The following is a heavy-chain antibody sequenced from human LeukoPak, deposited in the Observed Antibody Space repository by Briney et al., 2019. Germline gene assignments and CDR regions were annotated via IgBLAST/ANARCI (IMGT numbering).Heavy chain of an antibody. CDR3: ARQTGRWRQTINWFDP. J-gene: IGHJ5*02. D-gene: IGHD1-1*01. V-gene: IGHV4-34*01. Sequence: PSETLSLTCAVYGGSFSGYYWSWIRQPPGKGLEWIGEINHSGSTNYNPSLKSRVTISVDTSNNQFSLKLSSVTAADTAVYYCARQTGRWRQTINWFDPWGQGTLVTVSS. CDR1: GGSFSGYY. CDR2: INHSGST.